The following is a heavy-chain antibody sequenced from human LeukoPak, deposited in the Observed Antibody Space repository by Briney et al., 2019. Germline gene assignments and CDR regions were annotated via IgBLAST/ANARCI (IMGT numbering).Heavy chain of an antibody. D-gene: IGHD3-16*02. CDR1: GGSISTYY. Sequence: SETLSLTCTVSGGSISTYYWNWIRQPPGKGLEWIGFIYYSGSTNYNPSLKSRVTISLDTSKNQFSLKLSSVTAADTAVYYCARQRRYDYVWGSYRPGIDYWGQGTLVTVSS. J-gene: IGHJ4*02. CDR3: ARQRRYDYVWGSYRPGIDY. V-gene: IGHV4-59*08. CDR2: IYYSGST.